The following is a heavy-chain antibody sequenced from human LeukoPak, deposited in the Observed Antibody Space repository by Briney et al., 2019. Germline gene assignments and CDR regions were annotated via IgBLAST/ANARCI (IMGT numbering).Heavy chain of an antibody. V-gene: IGHV5-51*01. CDR3: ARHGPISLRQNWFDP. Sequence: GESLKISCKGSGYSFTSYWIGWVRQMPGKGLEWMGIIYPGDSDTRYSPSFQGQVTISADKSISTAYLQWSSLKASDTAVYYCARHGPISLRQNWFDPWGQGTLVTVSS. CDR1: GYSFTSYW. D-gene: IGHD2/OR15-2a*01. J-gene: IGHJ5*02. CDR2: IYPGDSDT.